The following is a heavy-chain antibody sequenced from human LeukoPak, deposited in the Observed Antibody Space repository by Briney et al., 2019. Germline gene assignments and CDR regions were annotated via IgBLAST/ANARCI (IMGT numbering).Heavy chain of an antibody. CDR1: GSSITAYY. CDR3: ARTGGYGGPLNS. J-gene: IGHJ4*02. V-gene: IGHV4-59*01. CDR2: IYYSGTT. Sequence: SETLSLTCTVSGSSITAYYWSWIRQPPGKGLEWIGYIYYSGTTNYNPSLKSRVTISLDTSKNQFSLKLSSVTAADTAVSYCARTGGYGGPLNSWGQGTLVTVSS. D-gene: IGHD5-18*01.